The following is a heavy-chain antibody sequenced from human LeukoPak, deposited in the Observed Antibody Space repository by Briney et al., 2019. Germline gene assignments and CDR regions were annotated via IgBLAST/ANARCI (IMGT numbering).Heavy chain of an antibody. D-gene: IGHD2-2*01. J-gene: IGHJ4*02. CDR2: ISGSGGST. CDR3: AKVGMDCSSTSCYESISDY. Sequence: GGSLRLSCAASGFTFSSYAMSWVRQAPGKGLEWASAISGSGGSTYYADSVKGRFTISRDNSKNTLYLQMNSLRAEDTAVYYCAKVGMDCSSTSCYESISDYWGQGTLVTVSS. V-gene: IGHV3-23*01. CDR1: GFTFSSYA.